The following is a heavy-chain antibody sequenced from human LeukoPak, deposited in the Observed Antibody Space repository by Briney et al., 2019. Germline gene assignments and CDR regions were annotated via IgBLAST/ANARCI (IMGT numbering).Heavy chain of an antibody. CDR1: GFTFSNYA. CDR3: AKYSGSYYYPPNWDS. V-gene: IGHV3-23*01. J-gene: IGHJ4*02. CDR2: ISGSGSST. Sequence: GGSLRLSCAASGFTFSNYAMTCVRQAPGKGLERVSGISGSGSSTYYADSVKGRFTLSRDYPKNTLYLQMNSLRAEDTAVYFCAKYSGSYYYPPNWDSWGQGTLVTVSS. D-gene: IGHD1-26*01.